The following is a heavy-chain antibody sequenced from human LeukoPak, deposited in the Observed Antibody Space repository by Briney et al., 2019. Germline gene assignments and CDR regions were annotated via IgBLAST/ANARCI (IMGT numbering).Heavy chain of an antibody. Sequence: RPGGSLRLSCAASGFTFDDYDMSWVRQAPGKGLEWVAGINWNGGSTGYADSVKGRFTISRDNAKNSLYLQMNSLRAEDTALYYCARARELLWFGELSYYFDYWGQGTLVTVSS. D-gene: IGHD3-10*01. CDR3: ARARELLWFGELSYYFDY. CDR1: GFTFDDYD. CDR2: INWNGGST. J-gene: IGHJ4*02. V-gene: IGHV3-20*04.